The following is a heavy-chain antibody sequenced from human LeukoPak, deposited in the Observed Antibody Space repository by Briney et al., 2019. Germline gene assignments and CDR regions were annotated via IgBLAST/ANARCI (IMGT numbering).Heavy chain of an antibody. J-gene: IGHJ5*02. Sequence: SVEVSCKASGGTFSSYAISWVRQAPGQGLEWMGRIIPIFGTANYAQKFQGRVTITTDESTSTAYMELSSLRSEDTAVYYCARDHCSSTSCYPWGQGTLVTVSS. V-gene: IGHV1-69*05. D-gene: IGHD2-2*01. CDR3: ARDHCSSTSCYP. CDR1: GGTFSSYA. CDR2: IIPIFGTA.